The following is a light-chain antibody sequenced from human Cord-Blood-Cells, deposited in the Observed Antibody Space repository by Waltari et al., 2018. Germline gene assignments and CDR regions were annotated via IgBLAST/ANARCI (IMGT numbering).Light chain of an antibody. CDR2: DAS. V-gene: IGKV3-11*01. CDR3: QQRSNWPPYT. CDR1: QSVSSY. Sequence: EIVLTQSPATTSLSPGESATLSCRASQSVSSYLAWYQQKPGQAPRLLIYDASNRATGIPARFSGSGSGTDFTLTISSLEPEDFAVYYCQQRSNWPPYTFGQGTKLEIK. J-gene: IGKJ2*01.